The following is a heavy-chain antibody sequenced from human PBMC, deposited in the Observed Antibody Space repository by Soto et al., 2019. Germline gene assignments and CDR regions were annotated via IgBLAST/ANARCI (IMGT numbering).Heavy chain of an antibody. CDR1: GFTFSSYA. J-gene: IGHJ4*02. CDR3: AKVEVFGLVISGHFDY. CDR2: ISGSGGST. D-gene: IGHD3-9*01. V-gene: IGHV3-23*01. Sequence: PGGSLRLSCAASGFTFSSYAMSWVRQAPGKGLEWVSAISGSGGSTYYADSVKGRFTISRDNSKNTLYLQMNSLRAEDTAVYYCAKVEVFGLVISGHFDYWGQGTLVTVSS.